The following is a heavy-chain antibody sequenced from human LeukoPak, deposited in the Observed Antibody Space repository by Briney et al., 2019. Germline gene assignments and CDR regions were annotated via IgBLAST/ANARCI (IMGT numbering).Heavy chain of an antibody. CDR2: ISGSGDST. CDR1: GFTFSSYA. V-gene: IGHV3-23*01. J-gene: IGHJ4*02. CDR3: AKTRPLDSSSWSHGDY. D-gene: IGHD6-13*01. Sequence: GGSLRLSCAASGFTFSSYAMSWVRQAQGKGLEWVSAISGSGDSTYYGDSVKGRFTISRDNSKNTPYLQMNSLRAEDTAVYYCAKTRPLDSSSWSHGDYWGQGTLVTVSS.